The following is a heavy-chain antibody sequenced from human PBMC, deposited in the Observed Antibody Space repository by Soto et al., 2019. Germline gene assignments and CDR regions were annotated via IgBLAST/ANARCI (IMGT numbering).Heavy chain of an antibody. CDR3: TTDRPHIAAAGTDFDY. CDR2: IKSKTDGGTT. CDR1: GFTFSNAW. D-gene: IGHD6-13*01. Sequence: GGSLRLSCAASGFTFSNAWMSWVRQAPGKGLEWVGRIKSKTDGGTTDYAAPVKGRFTISRDDSKNTLYLRMNSLKTEDTAVYYCTTDRPHIAAAGTDFDYWGQGTLVTVSS. V-gene: IGHV3-15*01. J-gene: IGHJ4*02.